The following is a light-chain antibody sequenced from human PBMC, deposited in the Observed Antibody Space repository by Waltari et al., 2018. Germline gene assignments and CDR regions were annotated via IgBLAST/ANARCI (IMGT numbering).Light chain of an antibody. CDR3: CSYAGTWV. CDR2: DVT. Sequence: QSALTQPRSVSASPGQSFTLSCPGTGSHVGSYNSVSCYQQPPGKAPKLVIYDVTKRPSGVPDRFSGSKSGNSASLTVSGLQAEDEADYYCCSYAGTWVFGGGTKLTVL. CDR1: GSHVGSYNS. V-gene: IGLV2-11*01. J-gene: IGLJ3*02.